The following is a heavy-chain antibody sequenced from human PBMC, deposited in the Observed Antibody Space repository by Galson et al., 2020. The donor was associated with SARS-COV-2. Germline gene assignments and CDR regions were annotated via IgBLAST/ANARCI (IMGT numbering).Heavy chain of an antibody. D-gene: IGHD2-2*01. CDR1: GGSMRSYH. J-gene: IGHJ4*02. CDR3: ARIGSYAVKD. Sequence: SETLSLTCSVSGGSMRSYHWTWIRQAPGGGLEWIGHFYYLGTTDYNASLKGRVTISADVPKSQLSLKLDSVTAADTAVYYCARIGSYAVKDWGQGTMVTVSA. V-gene: IGHV4-59*01. CDR2: FYYLGTT.